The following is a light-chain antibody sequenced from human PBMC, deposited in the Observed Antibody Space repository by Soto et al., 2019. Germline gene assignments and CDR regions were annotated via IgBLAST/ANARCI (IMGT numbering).Light chain of an antibody. J-gene: IGKJ1*01. CDR1: QGISNY. CDR3: LEYDRDPWT. V-gene: IGKV1-27*01. Sequence: DIQMTQSPSSLSASVGDRVTITCRASQGISNYLVLYQQKPGKIPNLLIYAASTLKSGVPSRFSGSRSGTDFTLPISSLQPEDVATYYCLEYDRDPWTFGQGTKVEIK. CDR2: AAS.